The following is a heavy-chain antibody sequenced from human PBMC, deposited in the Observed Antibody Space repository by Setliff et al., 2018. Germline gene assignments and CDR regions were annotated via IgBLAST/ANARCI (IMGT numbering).Heavy chain of an antibody. Sequence: LSLTCSVSGTSLDSIANGNQFWGWIRQPAGKGLEWIGQIFMSGSTDYDLSFESRVTISLDMSKNQFFLDLTSVTAADTGVYYCVRAPVYCSGDCYPRYFDAWGQGTLVAVSS. J-gene: IGHJ5*02. V-gene: IGHV4-61*09. CDR1: GTSLDSIANGNQF. CDR2: IFMSGST. CDR3: VRAPVYCSGDCYPRYFDA. D-gene: IGHD2-21*01.